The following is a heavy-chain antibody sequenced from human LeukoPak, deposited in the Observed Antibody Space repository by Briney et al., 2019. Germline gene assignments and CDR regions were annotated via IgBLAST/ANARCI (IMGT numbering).Heavy chain of an antibody. Sequence: GGSLRLSCAASGFTFNNYAMSWVREAPRPGLEWFSSISGRGGTTDYADSVKGRFTISRDNSQNTLYLQMNSLRAEDTAVYYCAKEENDYYDSSGYYPIDSWGQGTLVTVSS. CDR2: ISGRGGTT. J-gene: IGHJ4*02. CDR3: AKEENDYYDSSGYYPIDS. CDR1: GFTFNNYA. D-gene: IGHD3-22*01. V-gene: IGHV3-23*01.